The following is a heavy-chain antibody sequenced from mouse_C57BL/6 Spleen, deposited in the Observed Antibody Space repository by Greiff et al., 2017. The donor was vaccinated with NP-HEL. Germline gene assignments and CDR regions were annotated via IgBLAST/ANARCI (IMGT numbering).Heavy chain of an antibody. CDR3: ARRTLPGDFDV. Sequence: QVQLQQPGAELVKPGASVKLSCKASGYTFTSYWMHWVKQRPGQGLEWIGMIHPNSGSTNNNEKFKSKATLTVDKSSSTAYMQLSSLTSEDSAVYYCARRTLPGDFDVWGTGTTVTVSS. CDR2: IHPNSGST. J-gene: IGHJ1*03. CDR1: GYTFTSYW. V-gene: IGHV1-64*01. D-gene: IGHD2-12*01.